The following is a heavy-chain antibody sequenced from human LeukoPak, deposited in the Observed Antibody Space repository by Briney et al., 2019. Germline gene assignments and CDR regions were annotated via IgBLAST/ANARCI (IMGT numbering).Heavy chain of an antibody. J-gene: IGHJ5*02. CDR2: NYYSGST. D-gene: IGHD2-15*01. V-gene: IGHV4-30-4*08. CDR3: ARGGSHLVVPDWFDP. CDR1: GGSISSGDYY. Sequence: PSQTLSLTCPVSGGSISSGDYYWSWIRQPPGKGLEWIGYNYYSGSTYYNPSLKSRVTISVDTSKNQFSLKLSSVTAADTAVYYCARGGSHLVVPDWFDPWGQGTLVTVSS.